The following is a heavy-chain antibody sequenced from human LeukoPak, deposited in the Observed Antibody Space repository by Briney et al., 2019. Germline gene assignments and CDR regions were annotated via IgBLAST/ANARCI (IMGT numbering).Heavy chain of an antibody. CDR1: GFTFSSYS. J-gene: IGHJ5*02. CDR3: ARGGPPDVVVPAAIPLWFDP. D-gene: IGHD2-2*02. Sequence: GSLRLSCAASGFTFSSYSMNWVRQAPGKGLEWIGEINHSGSTNYNPSLKSRVTISVDTSKNQFSLKLSSVTAADTAVYYCARGGPPDVVVPAAIPLWFDPWGQGTLVTVSS. CDR2: INHSGST. V-gene: IGHV4-34*01.